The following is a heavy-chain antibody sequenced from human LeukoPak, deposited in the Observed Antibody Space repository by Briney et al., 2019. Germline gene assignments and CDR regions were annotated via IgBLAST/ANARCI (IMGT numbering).Heavy chain of an antibody. CDR1: GYTFTGYY. CDR2: INPNSGGT. CDR3: YVWFGELLSFDY. Sequence: ASVKVSCKASGYTFTGYYMHWVRQAPGQGLEWMGWINPNSGGTNYAQKFQGRVTMTRDTSISTAYMELSRLRSDDTAVYYCYVWFGELLSFDYWGQGTLVTVSS. V-gene: IGHV1-2*02. J-gene: IGHJ4*02. D-gene: IGHD3-10*01.